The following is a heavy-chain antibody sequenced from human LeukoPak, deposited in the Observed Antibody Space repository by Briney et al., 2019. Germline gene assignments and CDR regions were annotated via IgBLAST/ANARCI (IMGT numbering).Heavy chain of an antibody. V-gene: IGHV1-2*02. J-gene: IGHJ4*02. CDR3: ARASLHNDFRSGYYTFYFDY. CDR1: GYTFTDYY. Sequence: ASVKVSCKASGYTFTDYYMHWVRQAPGQGLEWMGWINPNSGGTNYAQKFQGRVTMTRDTSISTAYMELSRLRSDDTAVYYCARASLHNDFRSGYYTFYFDYWGQGTLVTVSS. CDR2: INPNSGGT. D-gene: IGHD3-3*01.